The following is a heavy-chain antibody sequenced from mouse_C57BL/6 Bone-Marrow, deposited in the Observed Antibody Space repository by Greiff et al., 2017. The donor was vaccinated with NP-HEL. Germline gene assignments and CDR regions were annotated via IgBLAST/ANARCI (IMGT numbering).Heavy chain of an antibody. V-gene: IGHV1-4*01. CDR3: AELVREDY. CDR1: GYTFTSYT. Sequence: QVQLQQSGAELARPGASVKMSCKASGYTFTSYTMHWVKQRPGPGLEWIGYINPSSGYTKYNQKFKDKATLTADKSSSTAYMQLSSLTSEDSAVYYCAELVREDYWGQGTTLTVSS. D-gene: IGHD2-14*01. CDR2: INPSSGYT. J-gene: IGHJ2*01.